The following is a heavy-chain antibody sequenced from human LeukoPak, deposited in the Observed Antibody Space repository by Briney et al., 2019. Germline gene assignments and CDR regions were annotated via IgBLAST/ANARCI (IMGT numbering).Heavy chain of an antibody. CDR1: GYSFTSFY. CDR3: ARGGGSPAGVFDY. D-gene: IGHD1-26*01. Sequence: ASVKVSCKATGYSFTSFYMHWVRQAPGQGLEWVGVINTSTGNTRYAPMFRGRLTMTRDTSTSTVYMDLSSLRSDDTAVYYCARGGGSPAGVFDYWGQGTLVTVSS. CDR2: INTSTGNT. J-gene: IGHJ4*02. V-gene: IGHV1-46*01.